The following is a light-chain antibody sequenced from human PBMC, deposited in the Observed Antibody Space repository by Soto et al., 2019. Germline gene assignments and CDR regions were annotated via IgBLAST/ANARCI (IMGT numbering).Light chain of an antibody. CDR3: AAWDDSLNGYV. J-gene: IGLJ1*01. V-gene: IGLV2-11*01. CDR2: DVS. CDR1: SSDVGGYNY. Sequence: QSALTQPRSVSGSLGQSVTISCTGTSSDVGGYNYVSWYQQHPGKAPKLMIYDVSKRPSGVPNRFSGSKSGNTASLTISGLQSEDEADYYCAAWDDSLNGYVFGTGTKLTVL.